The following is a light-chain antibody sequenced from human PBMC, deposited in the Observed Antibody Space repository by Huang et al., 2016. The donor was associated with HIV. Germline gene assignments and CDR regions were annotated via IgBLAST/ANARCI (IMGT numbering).Light chain of an antibody. Sequence: DIVVTQSPASLALSLGERATINCTSSQSLSYSSNNKNYLTWYQVQPGQPPKLLIYWASTRESGVPDRVSGSGSGTDFTLTISSLQAEDVAVYYCHQYYSIPQTFGQGTKVEV. CDR3: HQYYSIPQT. CDR1: QSLSYSSNNKNY. V-gene: IGKV4-1*01. CDR2: WAS. J-gene: IGKJ1*01.